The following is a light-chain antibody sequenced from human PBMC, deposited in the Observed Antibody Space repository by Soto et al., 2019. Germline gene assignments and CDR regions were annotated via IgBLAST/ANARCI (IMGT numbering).Light chain of an antibody. J-gene: IGKJ2*01. CDR2: DAS. CDR1: QSISSW. CDR3: QQYNSYPVA. V-gene: IGKV1-5*01. Sequence: DIQMTQSPSTLSASVGDRVTITCRASQSISSWLAWYQQKPGKAPKLLIYDASSLESGVPSRFSGSGSGTEFTLTFSSLQPDDFATYDCQQYNSYPVAFGQGTKLEIK.